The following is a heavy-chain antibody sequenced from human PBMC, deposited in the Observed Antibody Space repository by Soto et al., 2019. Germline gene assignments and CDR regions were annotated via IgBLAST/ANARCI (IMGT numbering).Heavy chain of an antibody. CDR3: ARNGXAGGAPYCSGGSCYFDY. J-gene: IGHJ4*02. V-gene: IGHV1-69*13. CDR1: GGTFSSYA. Sequence: RASVKVSCKASGGTFSSYAISWVRQAPGQGLEWMGGIIPIFGTANYAQKFQGRVTITADESTSTAYMELSSLRSEDTAVYYCARNGXAGGAPYCSGGSCYFDYWGQGTLVTVSS. D-gene: IGHD2-15*01. CDR2: IIPIFGTA.